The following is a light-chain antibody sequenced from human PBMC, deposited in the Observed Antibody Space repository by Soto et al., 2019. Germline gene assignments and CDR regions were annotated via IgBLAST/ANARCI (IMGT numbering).Light chain of an antibody. Sequence: QSVLTQPPSVSGAPGQRVTISCTGSSSNIGAGYDVHWYQQLPGTAPKLLIYGNSNRPSGVPDRFSGSKSGTSASLAITGLQAEDEADYYCPSYDSSLSVLFGGGTTRPVL. V-gene: IGLV1-40*01. CDR3: PSYDSSLSVL. CDR2: GNS. CDR1: SSNIGAGYD. J-gene: IGLJ2*01.